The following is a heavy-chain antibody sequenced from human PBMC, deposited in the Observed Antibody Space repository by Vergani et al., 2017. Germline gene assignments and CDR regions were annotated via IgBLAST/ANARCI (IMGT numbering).Heavy chain of an antibody. J-gene: IGHJ4*02. Sequence: EVQLVESGGGLVQPGGSLRLSCAASGFTFSSYSMNWVRQAPGKGLEWVSYISSSSSTIYYADSVKGRFTISRDNAKNSLYLQMNSLRAEDTAVYYCASWDDYVWGSYRSSVFDYWGQGTLVTVSS. V-gene: IGHV3-48*04. CDR3: ASWDDYVWGSYRSSVFDY. CDR2: ISSSSSTI. D-gene: IGHD3-16*02. CDR1: GFTFSSYS.